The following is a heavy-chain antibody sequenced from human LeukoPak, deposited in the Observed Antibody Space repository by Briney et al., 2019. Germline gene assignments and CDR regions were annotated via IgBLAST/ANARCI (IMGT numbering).Heavy chain of an antibody. J-gene: IGHJ3*01. CDR1: GFTFSSYG. Sequence: GGSLRLSCAASGFTFSSYGMHWVRQAPGKGLEWVAGISYDGSKRYYADSVKGRFTISRDTSKNTLFLQMNSLRPEDTAVYYCAKGKVNHDGALDAWGQGTLVTVSS. CDR2: ISYDGSKR. V-gene: IGHV3-30*18. CDR3: AKGKVNHDGALDA. D-gene: IGHD2-21*01.